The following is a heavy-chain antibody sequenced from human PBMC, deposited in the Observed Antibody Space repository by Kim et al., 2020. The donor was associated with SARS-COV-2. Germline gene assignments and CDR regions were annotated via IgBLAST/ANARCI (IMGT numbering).Heavy chain of an antibody. Sequence: GGSLRLSCAASGFSFTTYAMAWVRQPPGKGLEWVSAVSGNGDSTYYADSVKGRFTISRDNSNGTVHLPRSRLRGDDTVVYYCAKFGHEYQLAYIGNWF. V-gene: IGHV3-23*01. J-gene: IGHJ5*01. CDR1: GFSFTTYA. D-gene: IGHD2-2*01. CDR3: AKFGHEYQLAYIGNWF. CDR2: VSGNGDST.